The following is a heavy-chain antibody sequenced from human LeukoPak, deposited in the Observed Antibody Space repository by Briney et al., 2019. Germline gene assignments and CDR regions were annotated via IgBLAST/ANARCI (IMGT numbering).Heavy chain of an antibody. V-gene: IGHV4-30-4*01. CDR3: PSYGDTEAHYYYYGMDV. CDR2: IYYSGST. Sequence: SETLSLTCTVSGGSISSGDYYWSWIRQPPGKGLEWIGYIYYSGSTYYNPSLKSRVTISVDTSKNQFSLKLSSVTAADTAVYYCPSYGDTEAHYYYYGMDVWGKGTTVTVSS. J-gene: IGHJ6*04. D-gene: IGHD4-17*01. CDR1: GGSISSGDYY.